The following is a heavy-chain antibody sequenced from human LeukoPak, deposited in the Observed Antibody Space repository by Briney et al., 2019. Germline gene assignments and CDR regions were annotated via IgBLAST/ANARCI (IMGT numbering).Heavy chain of an antibody. D-gene: IGHD5-18*01. CDR2: VYYTGTT. CDR1: GGSISSTNYY. J-gene: IGHJ4*02. Sequence: SETLSLTRNVSGGSISSTNYYWGWIRQAPGKGLEWLGNVYYTGTTYYNPSLKSRLTISVDTSNNQFSLRLSSVTAADTAVYYCARGYREFDHWGQGTLVTVSS. CDR3: ARGYREFDH. V-gene: IGHV4-39*07.